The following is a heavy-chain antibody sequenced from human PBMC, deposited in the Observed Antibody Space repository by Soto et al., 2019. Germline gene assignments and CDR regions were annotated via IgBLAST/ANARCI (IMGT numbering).Heavy chain of an antibody. Sequence: RSLTCAVYGGSFSGYYWSWIRQPPGKGLEWIGEINHSGSTNYNPSLKSRVTISVDTSKNQFSLKLSSVTAADTAVYYCARSIARLNWFDPWGQGTLVTVSS. CDR1: GGSFSGYY. CDR3: ARSIARLNWFDP. CDR2: INHSGST. J-gene: IGHJ5*02. V-gene: IGHV4-34*01. D-gene: IGHD6-6*01.